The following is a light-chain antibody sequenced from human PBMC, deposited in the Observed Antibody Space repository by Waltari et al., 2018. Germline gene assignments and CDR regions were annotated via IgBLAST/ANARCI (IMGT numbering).Light chain of an antibody. V-gene: IGKV4-1*01. Sequence: DIVMTQSPDSLAVSLGERATINCKSSQSLLYNSRNYLAWYQQKPGQPPKLLTYWASTRESGVPDRFSGSGSGTAFTLTISSLQAEDVAVYYCHQYYSRAQSFGQGTKVEIK. CDR1: QSLLYNSRNY. CDR2: WAS. CDR3: HQYYSRAQS. J-gene: IGKJ1*01.